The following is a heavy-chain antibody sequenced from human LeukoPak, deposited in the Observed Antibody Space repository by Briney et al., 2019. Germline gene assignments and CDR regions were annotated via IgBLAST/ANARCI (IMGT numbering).Heavy chain of an antibody. V-gene: IGHV1-69*06. CDR2: IIPIFGTS. J-gene: IGHJ2*01. Sequence: SVKVSCKTFGGIITNYAISWVRQAPGQGLEWVGVIIPIFGTSNYAQKFQGRVTITADKSTNTAYMELSSLRSEDTAVYYCARVAAAIPRWYFDLWGRGTLVTVSS. D-gene: IGHD2-2*01. CDR3: ARVAAAIPRWYFDL. CDR1: GGIITNYA.